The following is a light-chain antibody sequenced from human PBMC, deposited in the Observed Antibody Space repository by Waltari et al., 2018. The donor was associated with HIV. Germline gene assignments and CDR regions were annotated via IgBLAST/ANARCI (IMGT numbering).Light chain of an antibody. V-gene: IGLV1-40*01. CDR2: ATI. Sequence: QSVLTQPPSVSGAPGQRVTISCTGGSSNTGAGYDVHWYPRLPGTAPKLLIFATINRPSGVPDRFSGSSSGTSASLAITGLQAEDEADYYCQSYDSSLTMVFGGGTKVTVL. CDR1: SSNTGAGYD. CDR3: QSYDSSLTMV. J-gene: IGLJ2*01.